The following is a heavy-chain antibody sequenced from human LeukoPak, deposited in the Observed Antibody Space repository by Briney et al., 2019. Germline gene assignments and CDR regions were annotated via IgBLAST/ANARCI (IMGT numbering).Heavy chain of an antibody. CDR2: IHYSGST. CDR3: ARDWGPGFQRYYGMDV. J-gene: IGHJ6*02. CDR1: GGSISSGDYY. D-gene: IGHD3-16*01. Sequence: KPSQTLSLTCTVSGGSISSGDYYWSWIRQPPGKGLEWIGYIHYSGSTYYNPSLKSRVTISVDTSKNQFSLKLSSVTAADTAVYYCARDWGPGFQRYYGMDVWGQGTTVTVSS. V-gene: IGHV4-30-4*01.